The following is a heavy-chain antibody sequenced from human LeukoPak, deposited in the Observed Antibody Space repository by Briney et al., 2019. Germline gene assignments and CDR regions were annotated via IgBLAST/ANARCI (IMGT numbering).Heavy chain of an antibody. CDR3: EKTTVGYSSGQKPAWPVDY. CDR1: GFTFGSHA. CDR2: IFGSGGSP. D-gene: IGHD5-18*01. V-gene: IGHV3-23*01. J-gene: IGHJ4*02. Sequence: GGSLRLSCEASGFTFGSHAMYWVRQAPGKGLEWVAGIFGSGGSPHYADSVKGRFTISRDNSRNTVYLQINSLRAEDTAVYYCEKTTVGYSSGQKPAWPVDYWGQGTLVTVSS.